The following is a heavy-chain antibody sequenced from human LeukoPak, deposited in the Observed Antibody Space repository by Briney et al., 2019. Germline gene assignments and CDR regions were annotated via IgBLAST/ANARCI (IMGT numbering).Heavy chain of an antibody. J-gene: IGHJ4*02. Sequence: GGSLRLSCAASGFTFSKYWMLWVRQAPGKGLESVSRINTDGTVTTYADSVKGRFTVSRDNADNTMFLQTNSVRDEGTAVYYCATKQWLAPPPDSWGQGTPVTVSS. CDR1: GFTFSKYW. V-gene: IGHV3-74*01. D-gene: IGHD6-19*01. CDR3: ATKQWLAPPPDS. CDR2: INTDGTVT.